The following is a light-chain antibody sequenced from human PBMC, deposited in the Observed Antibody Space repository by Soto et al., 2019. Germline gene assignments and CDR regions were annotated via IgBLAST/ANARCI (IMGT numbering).Light chain of an antibody. CDR1: SDDVGGYDF. CDR2: DFI. CDR3: ASYTSSSTYV. Sequence: QSALTQPASMSGSPGQSITISCTGTSDDVGGYDFVSWYQQHPGKVPRLIIYDFIKRPSGVSHRFSGSKSGNTASLTISGLQIEDEADYYCASYTSSSTYVFGGGTKLTVL. V-gene: IGLV2-14*03. J-gene: IGLJ3*02.